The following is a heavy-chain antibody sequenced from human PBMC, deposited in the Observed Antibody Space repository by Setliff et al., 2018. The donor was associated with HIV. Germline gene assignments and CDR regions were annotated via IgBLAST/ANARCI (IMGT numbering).Heavy chain of an antibody. D-gene: IGHD6-6*01. V-gene: IGHV5-51*01. CDR3: ARQGQLVPPPFDY. Sequence: GESLTISCKGPGYSFTSYWIGWVRQMPGKGLEWMGIIYPGDSDTRYSPSFQGQVTISADKSISTAYLQWSSLKASDTAMYYCARQGQLVPPPFDYWGQGTLVTVSS. J-gene: IGHJ4*02. CDR1: GYSFTSYW. CDR2: IYPGDSDT.